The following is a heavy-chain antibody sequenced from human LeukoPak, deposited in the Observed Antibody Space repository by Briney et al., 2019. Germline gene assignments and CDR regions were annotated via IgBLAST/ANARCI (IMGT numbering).Heavy chain of an antibody. CDR3: ARSTAAMRYYYYYYMDV. Sequence: SETLSLTCTVAGGSISSYYWSWIRQPPGKGLEWIGYIYDSGSTNYNPSLKRRVTVSVYTSKNQFYLKLSSVTAVDTAVYYCARSTAAMRYYYYYYMDVWGKGTTVTVSS. D-gene: IGHD2-2*01. J-gene: IGHJ6*03. V-gene: IGHV4-59*12. CDR2: IYDSGST. CDR1: GGSISSYY.